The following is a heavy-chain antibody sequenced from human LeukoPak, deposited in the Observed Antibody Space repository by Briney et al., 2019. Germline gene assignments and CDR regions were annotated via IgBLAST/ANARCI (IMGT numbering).Heavy chain of an antibody. CDR2: IYSSGST. Sequence: PSETLSLTCTVSGGSISSGTYYWSWIRQPAGKGLEWIGRIYSSGSTNYNPSLKSRVTISVDTSKNQFSLKLSSVTAADTAVYCCARVPRYFDWLFPPPDYWGQGTLVTVSS. D-gene: IGHD3-9*01. CDR3: ARVPRYFDWLFPPPDY. J-gene: IGHJ4*02. CDR1: GGSISSGTYY. V-gene: IGHV4-61*02.